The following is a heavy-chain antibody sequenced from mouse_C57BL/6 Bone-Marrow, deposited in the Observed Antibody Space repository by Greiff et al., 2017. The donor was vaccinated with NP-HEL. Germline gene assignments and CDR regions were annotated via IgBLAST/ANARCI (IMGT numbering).Heavy chain of an antibody. CDR2: SRNKANDYTT. Sequence: EVNVVESGGGLVQSGRSLRLSCATSGFTFSDFYMEWVRQAPGKGLEWIAASRNKANDYTTEYSASVKGRFIVSRDTSQSILYLQMNALRAEDTAIYYCARDAGVRDWFAYWGQGTLVTVSA. D-gene: IGHD2-2*01. V-gene: IGHV7-1*01. CDR1: GFTFSDFY. J-gene: IGHJ3*01. CDR3: ARDAGVRDWFAY.